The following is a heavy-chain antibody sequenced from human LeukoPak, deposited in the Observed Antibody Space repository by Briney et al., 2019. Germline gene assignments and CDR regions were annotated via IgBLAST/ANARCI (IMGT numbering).Heavy chain of an antibody. V-gene: IGHV3-30*18. CDR3: AKDPGLIRGYFDY. Sequence: SGGSLRLSCAASGFTFSSYGMHWVRQAPGKGLEWVAVISYDGSSKYYADSVKGRFTISRDNSKNTLYLQMNSLRAEDTAVYYCAKDPGLIRGYFDYWGQGTLVTVSS. CDR1: GFTFSSYG. CDR2: ISYDGSSK. D-gene: IGHD3/OR15-3a*01. J-gene: IGHJ4*02.